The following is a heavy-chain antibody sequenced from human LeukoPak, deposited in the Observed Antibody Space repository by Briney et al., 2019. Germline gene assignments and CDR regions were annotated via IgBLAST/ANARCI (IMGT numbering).Heavy chain of an antibody. CDR3: AREGYSYGYGY. Sequence: SETLSLTCTVSGGSISTSNYYWGWIRQPPGKGLEWIGNIFYSGSTYYSPSLKSRVTISLDTSRNQFSLKLSSVTAADTAVYYCAREGYSYGYGYWGQGTLVTVSS. V-gene: IGHV4-39*07. J-gene: IGHJ4*02. D-gene: IGHD5-18*01. CDR1: GGSISTSNYY. CDR2: IFYSGST.